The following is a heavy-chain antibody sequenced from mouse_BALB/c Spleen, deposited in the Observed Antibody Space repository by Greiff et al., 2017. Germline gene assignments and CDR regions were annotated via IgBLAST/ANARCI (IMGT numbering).Heavy chain of an antibody. Sequence: QVQLQQSGAELVRPGTSVKVSCKASGYAFTNYLIEWVKQRPGQGLEWIGVINPGSGGTNYNEKFKGKATLTADKSSSTAYMQLSSLTSDDSAVYFCARSNWDVYWYFDVWGAGTTVTVSS. CDR1: GYAFTNYL. CDR3: ARSNWDVYWYFDV. D-gene: IGHD4-1*01. V-gene: IGHV1-54*01. CDR2: INPGSGGT. J-gene: IGHJ1*01.